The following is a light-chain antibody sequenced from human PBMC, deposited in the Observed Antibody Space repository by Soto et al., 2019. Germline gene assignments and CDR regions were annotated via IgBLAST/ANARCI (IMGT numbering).Light chain of an antibody. CDR1: QSIGSG. CDR2: KAT. Sequence: DIQMTQSPSTLSASVGDGVTITCRASQSIGSGLAWYQQKPGKAPKLLIYKATNLQRGVPSRFSGSGSGTDFSLTISSLHPVDSATYYCQQYNDFQYTFGQGTKLEI. CDR3: QQYNDFQYT. V-gene: IGKV1-5*03. J-gene: IGKJ2*01.